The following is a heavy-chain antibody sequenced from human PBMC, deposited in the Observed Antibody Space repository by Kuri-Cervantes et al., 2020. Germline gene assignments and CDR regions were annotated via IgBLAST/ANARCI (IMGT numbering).Heavy chain of an antibody. CDR1: GGSISSYY. CDR2: IYYSGST. D-gene: IGHD7-27*01. CDR3: ARSTESGVGY. J-gene: IGHJ4*02. Sequence: SETLSLTCTVSGGSISSYYWSWIRQPPGKGLEWIGYIYYSGSTNYIPSLKSRVTISVDTSKNQFSLKLSSVTAADTAVYYCARSTESGVGYWGQGTLVTVSS. V-gene: IGHV4-59*01.